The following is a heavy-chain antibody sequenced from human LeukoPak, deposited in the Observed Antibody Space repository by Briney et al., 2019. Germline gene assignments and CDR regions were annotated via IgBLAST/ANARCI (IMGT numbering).Heavy chain of an antibody. CDR2: IRSKANSYAT. V-gene: IGHV3-73*01. J-gene: IGHJ4*02. Sequence: PGGSLKLSCAASGFTFSGSAMHWVRQASGKGLEWVGRIRSKANSYATAYAASVKGRFTISRDDSKNTAYLQVNSLKTEDTAVYYCTTTGSSSSTDYWGQGTLVTVSS. D-gene: IGHD6-6*01. CDR1: GFTFSGSA. CDR3: TTTGSSSSTDY.